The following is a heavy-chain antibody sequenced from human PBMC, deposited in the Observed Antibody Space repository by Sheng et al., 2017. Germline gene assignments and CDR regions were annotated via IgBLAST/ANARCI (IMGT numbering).Heavy chain of an antibody. CDR2: ISAYNGNT. CDR1: GYTFTSYG. CDR3: ARVGYSGPKGVIVPWYYYYMDV. Sequence: QVQLVQSGAEVKKPGASVKVSCKASGYTFTSYGISWVRQAPGQGLEWMGWISAYNGNTNYAQKLQGRVTMTTDTSTSTAYMELRSLRSDDTAVYYCARVGYSGPKGVIVPWYYYYMDVWGKGTTVTVSS. V-gene: IGHV1-18*01. J-gene: IGHJ6*03. D-gene: IGHD5-12*01.